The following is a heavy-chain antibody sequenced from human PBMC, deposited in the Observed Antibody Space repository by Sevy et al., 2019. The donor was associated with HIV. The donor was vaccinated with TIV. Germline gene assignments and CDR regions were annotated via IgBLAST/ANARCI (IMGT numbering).Heavy chain of an antibody. D-gene: IGHD2-15*01. Sequence: GGSLRLSCAASGFSLSDHAVSWVRQTPGKGLEWLAVISYNGRNQYYADSVKGRVTISKDDSKNTLYLQLNSLRAEDTAVYYCARFVGYCSGGSCSVIDFWGQGTLVTVSS. V-gene: IGHV3-30*04. CDR1: GFSLSDHA. CDR3: ARFVGYCSGGSCSVIDF. J-gene: IGHJ4*02. CDR2: ISYNGRNQ.